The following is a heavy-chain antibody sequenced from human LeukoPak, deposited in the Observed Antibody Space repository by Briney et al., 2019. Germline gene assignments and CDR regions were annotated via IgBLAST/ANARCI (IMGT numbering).Heavy chain of an antibody. CDR1: GGSISSYY. CDR3: ARSSVPYYYYNYYMDV. D-gene: IGHD3-22*01. CDR2: IYYSGST. V-gene: IGHV4-59*01. Sequence: TPSETLSLTCTVSGGSISSYYWSWIRQPPGKGLEWIGYIYYSGSTNYNPSLKSRVTISVDTSKNQFSLKLSSVTAADTAVYYCARSSVPYYYYNYYMDVWGKGTTVTVSS. J-gene: IGHJ6*03.